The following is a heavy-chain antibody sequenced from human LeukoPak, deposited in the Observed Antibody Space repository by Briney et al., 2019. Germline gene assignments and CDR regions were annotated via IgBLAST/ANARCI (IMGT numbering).Heavy chain of an antibody. CDR1: GFTFSSYG. CDR3: AKGLANYYYYYYMDV. CDR2: IWYDGSNK. Sequence: PPGGSLRLSCAASGFTFSSYGMHWVRQAPGKGLEWVAVIWYDGSNKYYGDSVKGRFTISRDNSKNTPYLQMNSLRAEDTAVYYCAKGLANYYYYYYMDVWGKGTTVTVSS. J-gene: IGHJ6*03. V-gene: IGHV3-33*06.